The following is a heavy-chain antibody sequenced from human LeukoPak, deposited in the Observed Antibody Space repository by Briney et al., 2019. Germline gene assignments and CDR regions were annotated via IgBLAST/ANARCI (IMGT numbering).Heavy chain of an antibody. CDR2: ISNDGNDK. J-gene: IGHJ4*02. D-gene: IGHD1-26*01. Sequence: GSLRLSCAASGFTFSDYSIHWVRQAPGKGLEWMAVISNDGNDKYYADAVKGRFTVSRDNSKNTLYLQMDSLRAEDTAVYSCARARRTGARAALGYWGQGTLVTVSS. V-gene: IGHV3-30-3*01. CDR1: GFTFSDYS. CDR3: ARARRTGARAALGY.